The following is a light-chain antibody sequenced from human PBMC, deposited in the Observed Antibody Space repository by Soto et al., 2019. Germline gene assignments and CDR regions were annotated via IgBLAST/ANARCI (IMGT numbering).Light chain of an antibody. CDR2: DVS. J-gene: IGKJ4*01. CDR3: QQRTNWQLT. Sequence: EIVLTQSPATLSLSPGERATLSCRASQSVGKYLAWYQQRPGQAPRLLMFDVSYRATGTPARFSGSESGTDFTLTISSLEPEDFAVYYCQQRTNWQLTFGGGTRVEIK. V-gene: IGKV3-11*01. CDR1: QSVGKY.